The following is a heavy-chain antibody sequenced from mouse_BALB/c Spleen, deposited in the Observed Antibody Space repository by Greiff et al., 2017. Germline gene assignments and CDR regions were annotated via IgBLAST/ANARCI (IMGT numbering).Heavy chain of an antibody. CDR1: GYTFTSYW. J-gene: IGHJ3*01. D-gene: IGHD1-1*01. V-gene: IGHV1-5*01. CDR3: TRRDYGSSYGGFAY. CDR2: IYPGNSDT. Sequence: EVQLQESGTVLARPGASVKMSCKASGYTFTSYWMHWVKQRPGQGLEWIGAIYPGNSDTSYNQKFKGKAKLTAVTSTSTAYMELSSLTNEDSAVYYCTRRDYGSSYGGFAYWGQGTLVTVSA.